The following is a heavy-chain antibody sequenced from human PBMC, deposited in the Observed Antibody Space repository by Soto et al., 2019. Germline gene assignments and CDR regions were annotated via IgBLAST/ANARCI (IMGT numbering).Heavy chain of an antibody. CDR1: GATFSSYA. J-gene: IGHJ4*02. D-gene: IGHD3-22*01. CDR3: ARGRALYYDSSGYFPHFDY. V-gene: IGHV1-69*13. Sequence: SSVKVSCKASGATFSSYAISWVRQAPGQGFEWMGGIIPIFGTANYAQKFQGRVTITADESTSTAYMELSSLRSEDTAVYYCARGRALYYDSSGYFPHFDYWGQGTLVTVSS. CDR2: IIPIFGTA.